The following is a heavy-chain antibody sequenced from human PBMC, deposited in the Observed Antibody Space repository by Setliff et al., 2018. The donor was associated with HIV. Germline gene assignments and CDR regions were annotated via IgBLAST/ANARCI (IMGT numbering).Heavy chain of an antibody. CDR1: GFTFTTYA. CDR3: ARDVTVRLSVEYYFDY. D-gene: IGHD2-15*01. V-gene: IGHV3-30*04. CDR2: ISIYDGSEK. J-gene: IGHJ4*02. Sequence: PGGSLRLSCAASGFTFTTYAMHWVRQAPGKGLEWVAVISIYDGSEKYYADSVKGRFTISRDNSKNMLYLEMNSLRAEDTAIYYCARDVTVRLSVEYYFDYWGQGTLVTV.